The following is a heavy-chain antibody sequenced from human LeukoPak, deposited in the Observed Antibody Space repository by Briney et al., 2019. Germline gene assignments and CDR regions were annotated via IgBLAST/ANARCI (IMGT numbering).Heavy chain of an antibody. Sequence: GASVKVSCKASGYTFTSYGISWVRQAPGQGLEWMGGIIPIFSTANYAQKFQGRVTITTNESTSTAYMELSSLRSEDTAVYYCARAINVRCYDILTGCDTLNWFDPWGQGTLVTVSS. J-gene: IGHJ5*02. V-gene: IGHV1-69*05. CDR2: IIPIFSTA. CDR3: ARAINVRCYDILTGCDTLNWFDP. CDR1: GYTFTSYG. D-gene: IGHD3-9*01.